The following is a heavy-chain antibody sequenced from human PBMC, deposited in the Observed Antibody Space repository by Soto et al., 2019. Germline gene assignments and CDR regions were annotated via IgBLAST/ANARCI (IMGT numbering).Heavy chain of an antibody. J-gene: IGHJ4*02. D-gene: IGHD1-20*01. Sequence: ASVKVSCKASGYTFTSYAMHWVRQAPGQGLEWMGGIIPIFGTANYAQKFQGRVTITADESTSTAYMELSSLRSEDTAVYYCATCITGAMYYFDYWGQGTLVTVSS. CDR1: GYTFTSYA. CDR3: ATCITGAMYYFDY. V-gene: IGHV1-69*13. CDR2: IIPIFGTA.